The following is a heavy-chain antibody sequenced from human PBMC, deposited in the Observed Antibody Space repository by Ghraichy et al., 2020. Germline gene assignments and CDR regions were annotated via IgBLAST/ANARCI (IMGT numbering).Heavy chain of an antibody. CDR3: ARREVPAAIGNAGMDV. V-gene: IGHV1-69*04. D-gene: IGHD2-2*02. CDR2: IIPILGIA. CDR1: GGTFSSYA. J-gene: IGHJ6*02. Sequence: SVKVSCKASGGTFSSYAISWVRQAPGQGLEWMGRIIPILGIANYAQKFQGRVTITADKSTSTAYMELSSLRSEDTAVYYCARREVPAAIGNAGMDVWGQGTTVTVSS.